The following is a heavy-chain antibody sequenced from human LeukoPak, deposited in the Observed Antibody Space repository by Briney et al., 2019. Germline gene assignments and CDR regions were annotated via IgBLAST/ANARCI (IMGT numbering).Heavy chain of an antibody. CDR1: GGTFSSYA. CDR3: ARDYRVAGVQFDY. J-gene: IGHJ4*02. V-gene: IGHV1-69*05. D-gene: IGHD6-19*01. Sequence: SSVRVSCKASGGTFSSYAISWVRQAPGQGLEWMGRIIPIFGTANYAQKFQGRVTITTDESTSTAYIELSSLRSEDTAVYYCARDYRVAGVQFDYWGQGTLVTVSS. CDR2: IIPIFGTA.